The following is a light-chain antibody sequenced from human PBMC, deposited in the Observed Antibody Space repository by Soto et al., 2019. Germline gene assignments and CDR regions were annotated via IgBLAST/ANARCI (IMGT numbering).Light chain of an antibody. Sequence: QSALTQPPSASGSPGQSVTISCTGTSSDVGGYNYVSSYQQHPGKAPKLMIYEVSKRPSGVPDRFSCSKSGNTASLTVSGLQAEDEADYYCSSYAGSPLYVFGTGTKVTVL. CDR3: SSYAGSPLYV. V-gene: IGLV2-8*01. CDR1: SSDVGGYNY. J-gene: IGLJ1*01. CDR2: EVS.